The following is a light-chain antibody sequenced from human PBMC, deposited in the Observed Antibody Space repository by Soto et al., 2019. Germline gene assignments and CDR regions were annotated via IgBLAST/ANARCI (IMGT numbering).Light chain of an antibody. CDR3: QQYGVSPLT. CDR1: QTVSNNY. Sequence: DIVLTQSPGTLSLSPGERATLSCRASQTVSNNYLAWYQQRPGQAPRLLIYGASSRATGIPDRFVGSGSGTDFSLTIDRLEPEDSAVYYCQQYGVSPLTFGPGTKVEIK. J-gene: IGKJ3*01. CDR2: GAS. V-gene: IGKV3-20*01.